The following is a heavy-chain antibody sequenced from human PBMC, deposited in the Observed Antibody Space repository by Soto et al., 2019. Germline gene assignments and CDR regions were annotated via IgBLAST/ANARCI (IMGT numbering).Heavy chain of an antibody. CDR3: ATTPEDTATYYFDY. CDR2: IYYSGST. CDR1: GGSISSSIYY. D-gene: IGHD5-18*01. J-gene: IGHJ4*02. V-gene: IGHV4-39*01. Sequence: SETLSLTCTVSGGSISSSIYYWGWIRQPPGKGLEWIGSIYYSGSTYYNPSLKSRVTISVDTSKNQFSLKLSSVTAADTAVYYCATTPEDTATYYFDYWGQGTLVTVSS.